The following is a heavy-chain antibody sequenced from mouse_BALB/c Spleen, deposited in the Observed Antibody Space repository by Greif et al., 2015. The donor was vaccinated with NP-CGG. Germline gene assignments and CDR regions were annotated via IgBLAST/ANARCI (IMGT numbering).Heavy chain of an antibody. CDR2: ISYSGST. J-gene: IGHJ3*01. CDR1: GYSITSDYA. Sequence: EVKLLESGPGLVKPSQSLSLTCTVTGYSITSDYAWNWIRQFPENKLEWMGYISYSGSTSYNPSLKSRISITRDTSKNQFFLQLNSVTTEDTATYYCAREHYYGSGGFAYWGQGTLVTVSA. CDR3: AREHYYGSGGFAY. D-gene: IGHD1-1*01. V-gene: IGHV3-2*02.